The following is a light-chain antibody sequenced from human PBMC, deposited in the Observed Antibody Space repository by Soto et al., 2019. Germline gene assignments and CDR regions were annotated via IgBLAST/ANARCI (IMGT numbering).Light chain of an antibody. CDR3: QQYNDYSS. J-gene: IGKJ2*03. V-gene: IGKV1-5*01. Sequence: DLRMTQSPSTLSASVGDRVTITCRASQSISSRLAWYQQRPGKAPKLLIYDASSLESGVPSRFSGSGSGTEFTLTISSLQPGDFATYYCQQYNDYSSFGQGTKLESK. CDR2: DAS. CDR1: QSISSR.